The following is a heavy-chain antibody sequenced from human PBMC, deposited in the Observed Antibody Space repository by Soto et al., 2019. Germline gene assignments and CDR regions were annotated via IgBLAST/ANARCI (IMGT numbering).Heavy chain of an antibody. CDR3: TRATDSRATIFDY. J-gene: IGHJ4*02. CDR2: IRSKAYGGTT. D-gene: IGHD4-4*01. CDR1: GFTFGDYA. Sequence: GGSLRLSCTASGFTFGDYAMSWFRQAPGKGLEWVGFIRSKAYGGTTEYAASVKGRFTISRDDSKSIAYLQMNSLKTEDTAVYYCTRATDSRATIFDYWGQGTLVTVSS. V-gene: IGHV3-49*03.